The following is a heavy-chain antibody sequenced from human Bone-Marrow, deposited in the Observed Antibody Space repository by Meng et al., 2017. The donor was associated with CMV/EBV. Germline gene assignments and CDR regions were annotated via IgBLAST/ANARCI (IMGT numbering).Heavy chain of an antibody. Sequence: GESLKISCAASGFTFSSYSMNWVRQAPGKWLEWVSYISSSSSTIYYADSVKGRFTISRDNAKNSLYLQMNSLRAEDTAVYYWASVAQTGTLDYWGQRTLVTVSS. J-gene: IGHJ4*01. CDR3: ASVAQTGTLDY. CDR1: GFTFSSYS. CDR2: ISSSSSTI. D-gene: IGHD1-1*01. V-gene: IGHV3-48*04.